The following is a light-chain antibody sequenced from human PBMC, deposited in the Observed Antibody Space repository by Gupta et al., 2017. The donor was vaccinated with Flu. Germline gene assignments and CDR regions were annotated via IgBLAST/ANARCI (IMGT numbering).Light chain of an antibody. J-gene: IGLJ1*01. CDR1: TEAVTSDLY. CDR2: SKN. CDR3: LLYNDGAHV. V-gene: IGLV7-43*01. Sequence: NTEAVTSDLYSNWYQRKPGHAPRALIYSKNNNHSRTPGWFSGSLLGGKAAMTLAGVQHEDDDEYYGLLYNDGAHVFGTGTKVTVL.